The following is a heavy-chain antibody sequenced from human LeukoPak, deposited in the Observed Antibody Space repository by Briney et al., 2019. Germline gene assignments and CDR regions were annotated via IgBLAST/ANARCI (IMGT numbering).Heavy chain of an antibody. CDR3: ARGGPAVLS. CDR1: GGSISSSSYY. CDR2: IYYSGST. Sequence: SETLSLTCTVSGGSISSSSYYWGWIRQPPGKGLEWIGSIYYSGSTYYNPSLKSRVTISVDTSKNQFSLKLSSVTAADTAVYYCARGGPAVLSWGQGTLVTVSS. V-gene: IGHV4-39*07. D-gene: IGHD2-8*01. J-gene: IGHJ5*02.